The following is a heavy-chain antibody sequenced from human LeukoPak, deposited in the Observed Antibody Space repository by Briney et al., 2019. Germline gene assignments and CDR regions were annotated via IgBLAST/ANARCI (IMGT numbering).Heavy chain of an antibody. CDR1: GGSISSYY. V-gene: IGHV4-59*08. CDR3: ARHGYLLGAFDY. Sequence: SETLSLTCTVSGGSISSYYWSWIRQPRGKGLEWIGYIYYSGSTNYNPSLKSRVTISVDTSKNQFSLKLSYVTAADTAVYYCARHGYLLGAFDYWGQGTLVTVSS. CDR2: IYYSGST. J-gene: IGHJ4*02. D-gene: IGHD5-18*01.